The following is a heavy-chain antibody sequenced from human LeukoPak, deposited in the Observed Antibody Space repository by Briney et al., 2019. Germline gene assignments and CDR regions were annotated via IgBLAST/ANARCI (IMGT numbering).Heavy chain of an antibody. J-gene: IGHJ4*02. Sequence: ASVKVSCKASGYTFTSYGISWVRQAPGQGLEWMGWISAYNGNTNYAQKLQGRVTMTTDTSTSTAYMELRSLRSDDTAVYYCVWFGELFSAYYFDYWGQGTLVTVSS. CDR3: VWFGELFSAYYFDY. D-gene: IGHD3-10*01. CDR2: ISAYNGNT. CDR1: GYTFTSYG. V-gene: IGHV1-18*01.